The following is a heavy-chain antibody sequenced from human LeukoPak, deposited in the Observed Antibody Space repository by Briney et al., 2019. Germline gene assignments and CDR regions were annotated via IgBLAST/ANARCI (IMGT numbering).Heavy chain of an antibody. CDR3: ARDDYRGVTNFDP. CDR1: GGSISPYF. V-gene: IGHV4-59*01. D-gene: IGHD3-10*01. J-gene: IGHJ5*02. Sequence: SETLSLTRTVSGGSISPYFWSWMRQTPGKGLEWIGYISYTGSTNYNPALKSRVTISVDTSKNQFSLQLTSVTAADTAVYYCARDDYRGVTNFDPWGQGTLVTASS. CDR2: ISYTGST.